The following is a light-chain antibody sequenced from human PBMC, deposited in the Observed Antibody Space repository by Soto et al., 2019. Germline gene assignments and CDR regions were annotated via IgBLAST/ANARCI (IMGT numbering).Light chain of an antibody. CDR2: DVS. V-gene: IGLV2-14*01. J-gene: IGLJ3*02. CDR3: SSYTSGSTVV. CDR1: SSDVGYYNY. Sequence: QSALTQPASVSGSPGQSITISCAGTSSDVGYYNYVSWYQQHPGKAPKLMIYDVSNRPSGVSNRFSGSKSGNTASLTISGLQAEDEAHYYCSSYTSGSTVVFGGGTKLTVL.